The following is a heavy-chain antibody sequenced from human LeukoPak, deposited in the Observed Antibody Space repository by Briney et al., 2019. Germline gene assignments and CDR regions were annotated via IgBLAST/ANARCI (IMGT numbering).Heavy chain of an antibody. CDR1: GFTFDDYA. J-gene: IGHJ6*02. Sequence: GGSLRLSCAASGFTFDDYAMHWVRQAPGKGLEWVSLISGDGGSTYYADSVKGRFTISRDNSKNSLYLQMNSLRTEDTASYYCAKDSSPYSGLWDVWGQGTTVTVSS. CDR3: AKDSSPYSGLWDV. CDR2: ISGDGGST. D-gene: IGHD1-26*01. V-gene: IGHV3-43*02.